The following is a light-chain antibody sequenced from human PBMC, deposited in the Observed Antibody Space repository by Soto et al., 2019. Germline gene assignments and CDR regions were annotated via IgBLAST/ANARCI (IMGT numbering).Light chain of an antibody. CDR1: QDIRND. CDR2: AAS. Sequence: DIQMTQSPSSLSASVGDRVTITCRASQDIRNDLGWYQHQPGKAPKRLIYAASTLQSGVPSRFIGSGSGTEFTLTISSLQPQDFATYYCLQHNSFPITFGQGTRLDIK. V-gene: IGKV1-17*01. CDR3: LQHNSFPIT. J-gene: IGKJ5*01.